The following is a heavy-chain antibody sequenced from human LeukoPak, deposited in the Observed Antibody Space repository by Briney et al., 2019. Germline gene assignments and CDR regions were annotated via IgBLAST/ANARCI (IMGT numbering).Heavy chain of an antibody. CDR1: GFTFSSYS. D-gene: IGHD6-19*01. CDR3: ARDKTEQWLVLEAFDI. J-gene: IGHJ3*02. CDR2: ISATSSYI. V-gene: IGHV3-21*01. Sequence: PGGSLRLSCAASGFTFSSYSMNWVRQTPGKGLEWVPSISATSSYIYYADSARGRFTISRDNAKNSLYLQMNSLRAEDTAVYYCARDKTEQWLVLEAFDIWGQGTVVTVSS.